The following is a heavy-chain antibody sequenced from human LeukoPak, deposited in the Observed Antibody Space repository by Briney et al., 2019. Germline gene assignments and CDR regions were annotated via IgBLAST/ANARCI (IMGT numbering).Heavy chain of an antibody. V-gene: IGHV4-39*01. D-gene: IGHD3-3*01. CDR1: GGSISSSSYS. CDR2: IYYSGTT. J-gene: IGHJ4*02. Sequence: SETLSLTCTVSGGSISSSSYSWGWIRQPPGKGLEWIGSIYYSGTTYYNPSLKSRVTISVDTSKIQFSLKLSSVAATDTSVYFCAGLRFDFWSGYTHPYFDYWGQGTLVTVSS. CDR3: AGLRFDFWSGYTHPYFDY.